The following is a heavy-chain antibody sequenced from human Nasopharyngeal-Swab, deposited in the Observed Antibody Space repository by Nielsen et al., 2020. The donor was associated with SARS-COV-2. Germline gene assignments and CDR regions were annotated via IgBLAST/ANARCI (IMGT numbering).Heavy chain of an antibody. J-gene: IGHJ6*03. D-gene: IGHD3-22*01. Sequence: GSLRLSCGVYGGPFNDHYWTWIRQPPGKGLEWIGEINHTGSTNYDPSLKSRVTISVDTSKNQLSLKLSSVTAADTAVYYCALVVPPEHYSYYMDVWGKGTTVTVSS. CDR1: GGPFNDHY. V-gene: IGHV4-34*01. CDR2: INHTGST. CDR3: ALVVPPEHYSYYMDV.